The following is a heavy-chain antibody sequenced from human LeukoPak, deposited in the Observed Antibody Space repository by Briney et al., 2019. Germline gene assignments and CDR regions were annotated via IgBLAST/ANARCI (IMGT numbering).Heavy chain of an antibody. V-gene: IGHV1-18*01. CDR1: GGTFSSYA. CDR3: ARDWYCTGGICNDCFDP. Sequence: GASVKVSCKASGGTFSSYAIIWVRQAPGQGLEWMGWVSTYNDDTNYAQNFQGRVTMTTDTSTNTAYMELRSLRSDDTALYYCARDWYCTGGICNDCFDPWGQGTLVTVSS. CDR2: VSTYNDDT. J-gene: IGHJ5*02. D-gene: IGHD2-8*02.